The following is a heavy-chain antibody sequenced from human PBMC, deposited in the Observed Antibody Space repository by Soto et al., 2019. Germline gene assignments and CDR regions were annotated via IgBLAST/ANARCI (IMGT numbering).Heavy chain of an antibody. J-gene: IGHJ4*02. V-gene: IGHV3-30*03. Sequence: GVSLRLSCAASGFTFRSDGLRCVRQAPGKGLEWVAAISSDGSNQFYAASVKGRFGISRDNSKNTVSLQMNSLRAEDTAVYYGATDQGETSSWYFDYWGQGTLVTVSS. CDR2: ISSDGSNQ. CDR3: ATDQGETSSWYFDY. D-gene: IGHD6-13*01. CDR1: GFTFRSDG.